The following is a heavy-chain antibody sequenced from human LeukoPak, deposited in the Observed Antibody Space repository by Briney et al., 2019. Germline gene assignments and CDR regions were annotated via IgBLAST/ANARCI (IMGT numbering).Heavy chain of an antibody. D-gene: IGHD3-3*01. CDR3: ARVGRKFYDFWSGYSNNWFDP. V-gene: IGHV3-11*04. J-gene: IGHJ5*02. CDR2: ISSRSGSSI. Sequence: GGSLRLSCAASGFTFGDYYMTWIRQAPGKGLEWVSYISSRSGSSIYYGDSVKGRFTVSRDNAKNSLYLQLNSLRGEDTAVYYCARVGRKFYDFWSGYSNNWFDPWGQGTLVTVSS. CDR1: GFTFGDYY.